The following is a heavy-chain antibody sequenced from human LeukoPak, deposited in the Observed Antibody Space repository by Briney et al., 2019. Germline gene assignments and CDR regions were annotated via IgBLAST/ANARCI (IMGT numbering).Heavy chain of an antibody. Sequence: SETLSLTCTVSGGSISSYYRSWIRQPAGKGLEWIGRIYTSGSTNYNPSLKSRVTMSVDTSKNQFSLKLSSVTAADTAVYYCARGLDGTTPHYYYMDVWGKGTTVTVSS. CDR3: ARGLDGTTPHYYYMDV. V-gene: IGHV4-4*07. CDR1: GGSISSYY. CDR2: IYTSGST. D-gene: IGHD1-7*01. J-gene: IGHJ6*03.